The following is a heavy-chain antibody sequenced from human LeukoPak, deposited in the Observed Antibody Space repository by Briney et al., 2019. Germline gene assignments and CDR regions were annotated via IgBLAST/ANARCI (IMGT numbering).Heavy chain of an antibody. CDR2: INHSGST. J-gene: IGHJ6*02. CDR3: ARRYCGGDCPSGGMDV. Sequence: GSLRLSCAASGFTFSSYAMSWVRQPPGKGLEWIGEINHSGSTNYNPSLKSRVTISVDTSKNQFSLKLSSVTAADTAVYYCARRYCGGDCPSGGMDVWGQGTTVTVSS. V-gene: IGHV4-34*01. CDR1: GFTFSSYA. D-gene: IGHD2-21*02.